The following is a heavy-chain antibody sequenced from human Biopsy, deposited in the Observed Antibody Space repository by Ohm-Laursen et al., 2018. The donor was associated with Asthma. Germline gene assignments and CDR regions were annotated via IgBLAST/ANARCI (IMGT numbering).Heavy chain of an antibody. CDR3: AKDFRGIAVAGDRGFDY. CDR2: ITGSGGTT. Sequence: SLRLSCAASGFTFSSSAMSWVRQAPGKGLERVSAITGSGGTTYYADSVRGRFTISRDNSKSTLFLQMDSLSAEDTPVYYCAKDFRGIAVAGDRGFDYWGQGTLVTVSS. J-gene: IGHJ4*02. D-gene: IGHD6-19*01. CDR1: GFTFSSSA. V-gene: IGHV3-23*01.